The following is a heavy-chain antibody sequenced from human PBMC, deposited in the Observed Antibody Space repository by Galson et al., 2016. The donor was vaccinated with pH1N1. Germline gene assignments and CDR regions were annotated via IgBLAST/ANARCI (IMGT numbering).Heavy chain of an antibody. CDR3: ARPGNYDGDRRGAFDL. V-gene: IGHV3-48*04. Sequence: SLRLSCAASGFTFSSLHMDWVRQAPGEGLEWISFITYTSATIYYADSVKGRFTVSRDNAKNSLYLQMNSLRAEDTAVYYCARPGNYDGDRRGAFDLWGQGTMVTVS. J-gene: IGHJ3*01. CDR1: GFTFSSLH. D-gene: IGHD4-23*01. CDR2: ITYTSATI.